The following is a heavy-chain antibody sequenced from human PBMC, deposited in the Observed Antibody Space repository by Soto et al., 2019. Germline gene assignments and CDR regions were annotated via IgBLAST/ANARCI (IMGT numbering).Heavy chain of an antibody. CDR3: ARGFPLWFDP. CDR2: IVVGNSNT. D-gene: IGHD2-15*01. V-gene: IGHV1-58*01. CDR1: GFTFITSA. J-gene: IGHJ5*02. Sequence: GASVKVSCKASGFTFITSAVQWVRQARGQHLEWIGWIVVGNSNTNYAQKFQERVTITRDMSTDTAYMELSSLRSEDTAVYYCARGFPLWFDPWGQGTLVTVSS.